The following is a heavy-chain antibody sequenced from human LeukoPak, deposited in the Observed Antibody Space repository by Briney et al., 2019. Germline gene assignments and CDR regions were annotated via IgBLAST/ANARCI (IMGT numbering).Heavy chain of an antibody. J-gene: IGHJ3*02. CDR2: ISWNGGGI. D-gene: IGHD2-2*01. Sequence: GGSLRLSCAASGFSFDDYAMHWVRQAPGKGLEWVSSISWNGGGIGYADSVKGRFTISRDNAKNSLYLQMNSLRVEDTALYYCAKDTVPAIGDDAFDIWGQGTMVTVSS. CDR3: AKDTVPAIGDDAFDI. V-gene: IGHV3-9*01. CDR1: GFSFDDYA.